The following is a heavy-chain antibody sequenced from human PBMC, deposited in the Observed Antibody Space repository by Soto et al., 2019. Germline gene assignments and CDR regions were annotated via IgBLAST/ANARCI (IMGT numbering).Heavy chain of an antibody. CDR3: AKMALYDYIWGSYRQNFDY. V-gene: IGHV3-30*18. D-gene: IGHD3-16*02. J-gene: IGHJ4*02. CDR1: GFTFSSYG. CDR2: ISYDGSNK. Sequence: QVQLVESGGGVVQPGRSLRLSCAASGFTFSSYGMHWVRQAPGKGLEWVAVISYDGSNKYYADSVKGRFTISRDNSKNTLYLQMNSLRAEDTAVYYCAKMALYDYIWGSYRQNFDYWGQGTLVTVFS.